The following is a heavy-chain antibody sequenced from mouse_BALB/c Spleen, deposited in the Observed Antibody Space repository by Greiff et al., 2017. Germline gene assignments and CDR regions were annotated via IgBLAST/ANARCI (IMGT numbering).Heavy chain of an antibody. CDR1: GFTFSSYA. CDR2: ISSGGST. V-gene: IGHV5-6-5*01. J-gene: IGHJ2*01. Sequence: DVKLVESGGGLVKPGGSLKLSCAASGFTFSSYAMSWVRQTPEKRLEWVASISSGGSTYYPDSVKGRFTISRDNARNILYLQMSSLRSEDTAMYYCARAYGNYTFDYWGQGTTLTVSS. CDR3: ARAYGNYTFDY. D-gene: IGHD2-10*02.